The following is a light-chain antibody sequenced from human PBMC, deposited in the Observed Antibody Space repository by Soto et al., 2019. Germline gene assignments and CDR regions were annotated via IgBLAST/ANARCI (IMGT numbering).Light chain of an antibody. CDR2: AAS. Sequence: DIQMTQSPSSLSSSVGDRVTITCRASQGISNYLAWYQQNPGKVPTLLIYAASTLQTGVPSRFSGSGSGTAFTLTISSLHPADVATYDCQKYNSASFTLGPGTKVDIK. V-gene: IGKV1-27*01. CDR3: QKYNSASFT. CDR1: QGISNY. J-gene: IGKJ3*01.